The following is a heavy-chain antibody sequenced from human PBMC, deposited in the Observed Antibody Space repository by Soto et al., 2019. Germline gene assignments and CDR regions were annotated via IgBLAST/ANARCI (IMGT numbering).Heavy chain of an antibody. CDR1: GGTFSSYA. D-gene: IGHD6-6*01. Sequence: SVKVSCKASGGTFSSYAITWVGQAPGQRLAWMGGIIPIFGTANYAQKFQGRVTITADESTSTAYMEVSSLRFEDTAVYYCARGRAARPPYYYYYYGMDVWGQGTTVTVSS. CDR3: ARGRAARPPYYYYYYGMDV. V-gene: IGHV1-69*13. CDR2: IIPIFGTA. J-gene: IGHJ6*02.